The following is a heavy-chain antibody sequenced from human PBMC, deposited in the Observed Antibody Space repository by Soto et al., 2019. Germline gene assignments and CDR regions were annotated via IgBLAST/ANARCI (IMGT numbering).Heavy chain of an antibody. CDR3: ARHSGRSSSGYSQIPYYFDY. CDR2: IYYSGST. V-gene: IGHV4-59*08. CDR1: GGSISSYY. D-gene: IGHD6-13*01. J-gene: IGHJ4*02. Sequence: PSETLSLTCTVSGGSISSYYWSWIRQPPGKGLEWIGYIYYSGSTNYNPSLKSRVTISVDTSKNQFSLKLSSVTAADTAVYYCARHSGRSSSGYSQIPYYFDYWGQGALVTVSS.